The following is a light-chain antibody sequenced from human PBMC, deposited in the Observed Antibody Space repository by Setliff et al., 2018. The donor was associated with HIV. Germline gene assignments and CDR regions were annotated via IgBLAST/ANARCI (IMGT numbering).Light chain of an antibody. CDR3: LSSDRSGYASV. CDR2: EDY. Sequence: SYELTQPPSVSVSPGQTAKITCSGDALPTNYVYWYQQKSGQAPVLVIYEDYKRPSEIPHRFSGYASGTIATLTIDGAQVEDEADYYCLSSDRSGYASVFGGGTKVTVL. CDR1: ALPTNY. J-gene: IGLJ2*01. V-gene: IGLV3-10*01.